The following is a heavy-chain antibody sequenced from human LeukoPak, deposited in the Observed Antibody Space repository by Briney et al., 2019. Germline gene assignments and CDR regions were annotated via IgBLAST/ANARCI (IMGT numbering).Heavy chain of an antibody. CDR1: GGSISSRSYS. CDR3: ARGSYSSSWYDY. Sequence: PSETLSLTCTVSGGSISSRSYSWGWIRQPPGKGLEWIGYIYYSGSTNYNPSLKSRVTISVDTSKNQFSLKLSSVTAADTAVYYCARGSYSSSWYDYWGQGTLVTVSS. D-gene: IGHD6-13*01. CDR2: IYYSGST. J-gene: IGHJ4*02. V-gene: IGHV4-61*05.